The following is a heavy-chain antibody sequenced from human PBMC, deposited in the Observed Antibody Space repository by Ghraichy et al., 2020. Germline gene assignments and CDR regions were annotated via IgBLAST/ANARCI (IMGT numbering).Heavy chain of an antibody. J-gene: IGHJ4*02. V-gene: IGHV5-51*01. D-gene: IGHD4-17*01. CDR2: IYPGDSHT. Sequence: GESLNISCKGSGYSFISYWIGWVRQMPGKGLEWMGIIYPGDSHTRYSPSFQGRVTISADKSVTTAYLQWSSLKASDTAIYFCARGGDDGDYFDYWGQGTLVTVSS. CDR1: GYSFISYW. CDR3: ARGGDDGDYFDY.